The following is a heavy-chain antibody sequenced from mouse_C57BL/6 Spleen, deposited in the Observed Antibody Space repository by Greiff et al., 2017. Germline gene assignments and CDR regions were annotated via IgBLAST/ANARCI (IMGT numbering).Heavy chain of an antibody. CDR1: GYTFTDYY. CDR3: AREDYRNCDAMDY. CDR2: INPTNGGT. D-gene: IGHD2-5*01. J-gene: IGHJ4*01. Sequence: EVQLQQSGPELVKPGASVKLSCKASGYTFTDYYMHWVKQSHGKSLEWIGEINPTNGGTSYNQKLKGKSTLTVDKSSSTAYMELRSLTSEDSAVYYCAREDYRNCDAMDYWGQGTTVTVSS. V-gene: IGHV1-26*01.